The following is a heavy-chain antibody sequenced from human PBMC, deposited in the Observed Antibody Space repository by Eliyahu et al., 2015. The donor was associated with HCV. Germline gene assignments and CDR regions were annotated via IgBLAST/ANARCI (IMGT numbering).Heavy chain of an antibody. V-gene: IGHV3-30*03. CDR2: VXGDGTDP. CDR3: VREDWSRASGYAFDI. Sequence: QVQLVXSGGGVVQPGRSLXLSCTASGLRFRNCGLHWVRQAPGQGLEWVAVVXGDGTDPYYADSVKGRFIISRDNSKDTLYLQMNSLRSEDTAVYYCVREDWSRASGYAFDIWGHGTMVTVSS. CDR1: GLRFRNCG. J-gene: IGHJ3*02. D-gene: IGHD3/OR15-3a*01.